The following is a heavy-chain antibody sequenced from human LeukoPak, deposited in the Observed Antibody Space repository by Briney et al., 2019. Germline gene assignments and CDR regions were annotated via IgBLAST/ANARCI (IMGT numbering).Heavy chain of an antibody. CDR1: GYTFTGYY. J-gene: IGHJ3*02. CDR3: ARTGRAGPGAIFAFDI. D-gene: IGHD3-3*01. Sequence: ASVKVSCKASGYTFTGYYMHWVRQAPGQGLEWLGWINPNSGGTNYAQKFQGWVTMTRDTSISTAYMELSRLRSDDTAVYYCARTGRAGPGAIFAFDIWGQGTMVTVSS. CDR2: INPNSGGT. V-gene: IGHV1-2*04.